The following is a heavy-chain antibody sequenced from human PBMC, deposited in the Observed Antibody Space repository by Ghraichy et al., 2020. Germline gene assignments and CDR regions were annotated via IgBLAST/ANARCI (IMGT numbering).Heavy chain of an antibody. V-gene: IGHV4-34*01. J-gene: IGHJ6*02. D-gene: IGHD3-10*01. CDR2: INHSGST. CDR1: GGSFSGYY. Sequence: SETLSLTCAVYGGSFSGYYWSWIRQPPGKGLEWIGEINHSGSTNYNPSLKSRVTISVDTSKNQFSLKLSSVTAADTAVYYCARGSITMVRGVIANYYGIDVWGQGTTVTVSS. CDR3: ARGSITMVRGVIANYYGIDV.